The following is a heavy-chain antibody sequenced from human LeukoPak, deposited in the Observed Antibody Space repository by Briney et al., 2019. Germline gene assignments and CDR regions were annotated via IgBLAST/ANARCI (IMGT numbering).Heavy chain of an antibody. D-gene: IGHD1-26*01. J-gene: IGHJ3*02. CDR3: ATQGGVSWELLLSASDAFDI. V-gene: IGHV1-18*01. CDR2: ISAYSLNT. CDR1: GYTFTSYG. Sequence: ASVKVSCKASGYTFTSYGISWVRQVPGQGLEWMGWISAYSLNTNYAQNFQGRVTMTTDTSTSTAYMELRSLRSEDTAVYYCATQGGVSWELLLSASDAFDIWGQGTMVTVSS.